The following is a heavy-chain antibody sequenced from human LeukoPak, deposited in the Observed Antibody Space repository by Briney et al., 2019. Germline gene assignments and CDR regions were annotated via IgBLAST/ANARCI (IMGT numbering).Heavy chain of an antibody. Sequence: SETLSLTCTVSGGSISSSSYYWGWIRQPPGKGLEWIGSIYYSGSTNYKSSLKSRVTISVDTSKNQFSLKLSSVTAADTAVYYCAKSSSGTIDYWGQGTLVTVSS. V-gene: IGHV4-39*01. J-gene: IGHJ4*02. D-gene: IGHD2-2*01. CDR1: GGSISSSSYY. CDR3: AKSSSGTIDY. CDR2: IYYSGST.